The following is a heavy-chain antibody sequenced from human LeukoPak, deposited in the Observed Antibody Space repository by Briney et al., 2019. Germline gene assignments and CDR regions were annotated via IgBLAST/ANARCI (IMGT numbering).Heavy chain of an antibody. CDR1: GGSISSSSNY. Sequence: SETLPLTCTVSGGSISSSSNYWGWIRQPPGKGLEWIGSIYYSGSTYYNPSLKSRVTISVDTSKNQFSLKLSSVTAADTAVYYCARRRVGYAFDIWGQGTMVTVSS. J-gene: IGHJ3*02. V-gene: IGHV4-39*01. CDR2: IYYSGST. CDR3: ARRRVGYAFDI. D-gene: IGHD3-10*01.